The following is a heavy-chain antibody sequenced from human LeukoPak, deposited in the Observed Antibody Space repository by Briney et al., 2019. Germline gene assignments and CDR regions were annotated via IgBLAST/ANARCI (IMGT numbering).Heavy chain of an antibody. CDR2: IYHSGST. V-gene: IGHV4-30-2*01. Sequence: SETLSLTCTVSGGSISSGGYYWSWIRQPPGKGLEWIGYIYHSGSTYYNPSLKSRVTISVDRSKNQFSLKLTSVTAADTAVYYCARPGRYHRAFDIWGQGTMVTVSS. CDR3: ARPGRYHRAFDI. J-gene: IGHJ3*02. CDR1: GGSISSGGYY. D-gene: IGHD2-2*01.